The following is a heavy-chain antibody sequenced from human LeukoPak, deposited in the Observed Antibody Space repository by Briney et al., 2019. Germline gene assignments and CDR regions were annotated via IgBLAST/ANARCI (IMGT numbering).Heavy chain of an antibody. CDR1: SGSISSSDYY. CDR2: IYYSGRA. V-gene: IGHV4-39*01. J-gene: IGHJ6*03. D-gene: IGHD2-15*01. Sequence: PSETLSLTSTVSSGSISSSDYYWGWIRQPPGKGLEWIGTIYYSGRAYYSPSLKSRVTISVDTSKSQFSLKLNSLTAADTAVYYCARLTTGFCSGGSCYSDHYYFYMDVWAKGTTVTVSS. CDR3: ARLTTGFCSGGSCYSDHYYFYMDV.